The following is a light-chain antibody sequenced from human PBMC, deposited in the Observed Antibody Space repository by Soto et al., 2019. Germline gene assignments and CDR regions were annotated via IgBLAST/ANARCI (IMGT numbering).Light chain of an antibody. CDR1: QSVSRY. V-gene: IGKV3-11*01. J-gene: IGKJ4*01. CDR2: EAS. Sequence: EIVLTQSPATLSLSPGERATLSCRASQSVSRYLAWYQQKPGQAPRLLIYEASNRATGIPARFSGSWSGTDFTLTISSLEPKDFAVYYCQQRRDWPLTFGGGTKVEIK. CDR3: QQRRDWPLT.